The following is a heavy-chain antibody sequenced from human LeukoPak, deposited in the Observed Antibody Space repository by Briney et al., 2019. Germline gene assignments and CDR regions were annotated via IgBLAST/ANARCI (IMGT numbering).Heavy chain of an antibody. J-gene: IGHJ4*02. CDR1: GFTFIDYD. CDR3: ARGGIQVSGIDEFDY. CDR2: IGIRGDT. D-gene: IGHD6-19*01. V-gene: IGHV3-13*01. Sequence: GGSLRLSCAASGFTFIDYDMHWVRQVIGKGLEWVSAIGIRGDTHYSGSVKGRFTISRENAESSLYLQMNSLRAEDTAVYYCARGGIQVSGIDEFDYWGRGTLVTDSS.